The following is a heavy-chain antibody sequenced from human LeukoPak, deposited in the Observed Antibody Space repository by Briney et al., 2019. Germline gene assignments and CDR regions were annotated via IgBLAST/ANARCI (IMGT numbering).Heavy chain of an antibody. V-gene: IGHV3-30-3*01. CDR3: ARDNRKGNYYDSSGYNDPTC. CDR1: GFTFSSYA. Sequence: PGRSLRLSCAASGFTFSSYAMHWVRQAPGKGLEWVAVISYDGSNKYYADSVKGRFTISRDNSKNTLYLQMNSLRAEDTAVYYCARDNRKGNYYDSSGYNDPTCWGQGTPVTVSS. CDR2: ISYDGSNK. D-gene: IGHD3-22*01. J-gene: IGHJ4*02.